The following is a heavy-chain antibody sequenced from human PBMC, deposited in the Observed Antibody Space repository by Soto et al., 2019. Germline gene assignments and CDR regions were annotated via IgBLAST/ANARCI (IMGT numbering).Heavy chain of an antibody. CDR2: IYTGGNT. V-gene: IGHV3-53*01. CDR3: AKDYYYGSGNYYRADYYHYGMDV. CDR1: GFTVTSYY. D-gene: IGHD3-10*01. Sequence: GGSLTLSCAASGFTVTSYYMSWVRQAPGKGLEWVSLIYTGGNTNYADSVEGRLTISRGHSKNTLYLQINSLRAEDTAVYYCAKDYYYGSGNYYRADYYHYGMDVWGQGTTVTISS. J-gene: IGHJ6*02.